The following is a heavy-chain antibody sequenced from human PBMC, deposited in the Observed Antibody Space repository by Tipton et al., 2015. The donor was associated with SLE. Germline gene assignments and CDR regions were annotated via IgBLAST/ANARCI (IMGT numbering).Heavy chain of an antibody. Sequence: TLSLTCTVSGGSISSGGYYWSWIRQHPGKGLEWIGYIYYSGSTYYNPSLKSRVTISVDTSKNQFSLKLSSVTAADTAVYYCARDWGCSSTICYTGWFDPWGQGTLVTVSS. J-gene: IGHJ5*02. CDR3: ARDWGCSSTICYTGWFDP. CDR2: IYYSGST. CDR1: GGSISSGGYY. V-gene: IGHV4-31*03. D-gene: IGHD2-2*02.